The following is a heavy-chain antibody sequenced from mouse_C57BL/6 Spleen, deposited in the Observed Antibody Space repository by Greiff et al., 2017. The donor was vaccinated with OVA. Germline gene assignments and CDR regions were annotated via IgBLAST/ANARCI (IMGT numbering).Heavy chain of an antibody. Sequence: DVKLQESGPGLVKPSQSLSLTCSVTGYSITSGYYWNWIRQFPGNKLEWMGYISYDGSNNYNPSLKNRISITRDTSKNQFFLKLNSVTTEDTATYYCARGYGSPWYFDVWGTGTTVTVSS. CDR2: ISYDGSN. V-gene: IGHV3-6*01. J-gene: IGHJ1*03. D-gene: IGHD1-1*01. CDR3: ARGYGSPWYFDV. CDR1: GYSITSGYY.